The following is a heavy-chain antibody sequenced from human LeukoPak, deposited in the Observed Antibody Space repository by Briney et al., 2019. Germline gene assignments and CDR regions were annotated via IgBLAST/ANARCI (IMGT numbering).Heavy chain of an antibody. D-gene: IGHD3-22*01. J-gene: IGHJ5*02. Sequence: PSETLSLTCSVSGGSISSYYWSWIRQPPGKELEWIGYIYYSGSTNYNPSLKSRVTISVDTSKNQFSLRLSSVTAADTAVYYCARHRYYYDSSGYYYQPWGQGTLVTVSS. V-gene: IGHV4-59*01. CDR1: GGSISSYY. CDR3: ARHRYYYDSSGYYYQP. CDR2: IYYSGST.